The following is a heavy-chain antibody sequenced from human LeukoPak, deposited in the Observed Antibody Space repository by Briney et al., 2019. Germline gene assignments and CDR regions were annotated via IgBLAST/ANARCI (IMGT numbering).Heavy chain of an antibody. CDR3: ARGLSGWYGGAYDY. V-gene: IGHV4-34*01. CDR1: GGSFSGYY. D-gene: IGHD6-19*01. CDR2: INHSGST. J-gene: IGHJ4*02. Sequence: SETLSLTCAVYGGSFSGYYWSWIRQPPGKGLEWIWEINHSGSTNYNPSLKSRVTISVDTSKNQFSLKLSSVTAADTGVYYCARGLSGWYGGAYDYWGQGTLVTVSS.